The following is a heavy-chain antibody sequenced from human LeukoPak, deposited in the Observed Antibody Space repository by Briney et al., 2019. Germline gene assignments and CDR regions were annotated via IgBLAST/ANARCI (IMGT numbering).Heavy chain of an antibody. CDR2: ISGSGDST. J-gene: IGHJ3*02. V-gene: IGHV3-23*01. CDR1: GFTFSSYA. Sequence: GGSLRLSCAASGFTFSSYAMSWVRQAPGKGLEWVSAISGSGDSTYYADSVKGRFTISRDDSKNTLYLQMNSLRAEDTAVYYCAKPPWDAFDIWGQGTMVTVSS. D-gene: IGHD1-26*01. CDR3: AKPPWDAFDI.